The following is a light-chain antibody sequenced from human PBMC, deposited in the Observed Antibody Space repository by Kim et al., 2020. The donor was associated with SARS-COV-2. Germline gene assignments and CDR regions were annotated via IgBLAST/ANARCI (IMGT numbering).Light chain of an antibody. CDR1: QRVNRNY. V-gene: IGKV3-20*01. Sequence: LSPGERATLSCRASQRVNRNYLAWYQQKAGQAPRLLIYGASSRATGIPDRFSGSGSGTDFTLTISRLEPEDFAVYYCQQYVSSHTFGGGTKVDIK. J-gene: IGKJ4*01. CDR3: QQYVSSHT. CDR2: GAS.